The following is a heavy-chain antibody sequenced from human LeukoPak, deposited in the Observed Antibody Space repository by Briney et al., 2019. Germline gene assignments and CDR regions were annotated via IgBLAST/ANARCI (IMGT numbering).Heavy chain of an antibody. CDR3: ARGYYYDSSGYYDVGGYYFDY. D-gene: IGHD3-22*01. Sequence: SETLSLTCTVSGGSISSYYWSWIRQPPGKGLEWIGYIYYSGSTNYNPSLKSRVTISVDTSRNQFSLKLSSVTAADTAVYYCARGYYYDSSGYYDVGGYYFDYWGQGTLATVSS. CDR2: IYYSGST. CDR1: GGSISSYY. J-gene: IGHJ4*02. V-gene: IGHV4-59*01.